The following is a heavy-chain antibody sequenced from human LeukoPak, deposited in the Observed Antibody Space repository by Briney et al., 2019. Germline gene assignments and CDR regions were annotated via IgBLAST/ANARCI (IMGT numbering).Heavy chain of an antibody. J-gene: IGHJ6*03. CDR3: ATGAQYGLRGVAYFYYMHV. D-gene: IGHD3-10*01. CDR2: VNPRNGGT. V-gene: IGHV1-2*02. Sequence: ASVKVSCKASGYPFTGYYVHWVRQAPGHGLEWMGWVNPRNGGTHSAQKFQGRVSMTGDTSITTAYMELSSLTSDDTAVYYCATGAQYGLRGVAYFYYMHVWGTGTTVTVSS. CDR1: GYPFTGYY.